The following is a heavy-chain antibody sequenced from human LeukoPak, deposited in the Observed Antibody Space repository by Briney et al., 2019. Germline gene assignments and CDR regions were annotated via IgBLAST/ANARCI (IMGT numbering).Heavy chain of an antibody. Sequence: SETLSLTCTVSGGSISSGDYYWSWIRQPPGKGLEWIGYIYYSGSTYYNPSLKSRVTISVDTSKNQFSLKLSSVTAADTAVYYCARDTAYSSPGYYYYMDVWGKGTTVTVSS. CDR2: IYYSGST. V-gene: IGHV4-30-4*01. CDR3: ARDTAYSSPGYYYYMDV. CDR1: GGSISSGDYY. D-gene: IGHD6-13*01. J-gene: IGHJ6*03.